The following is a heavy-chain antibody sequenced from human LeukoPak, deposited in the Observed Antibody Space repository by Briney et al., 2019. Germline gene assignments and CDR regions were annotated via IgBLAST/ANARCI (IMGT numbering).Heavy chain of an antibody. Sequence: ASVKVSCKASGYTFTSYDINWVRQTTGQGLEWMGWMNPNSGNTGYAQKFQGRVTITRNTSISTAYMELSSLRAEDTAVYYCARRAGAYSHPYDYWGQGTLVTVSS. D-gene: IGHD4/OR15-4a*01. J-gene: IGHJ4*02. CDR3: ARRAGAYSHPYDY. V-gene: IGHV1-8*03. CDR1: GYTFTSYD. CDR2: MNPNSGNT.